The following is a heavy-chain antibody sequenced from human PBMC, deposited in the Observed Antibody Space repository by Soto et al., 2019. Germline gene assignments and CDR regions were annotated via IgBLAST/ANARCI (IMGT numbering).Heavy chain of an antibody. CDR2: IYYSGST. V-gene: IGHV4-61*01. D-gene: IGHD3-10*01. Sequence: ETLSLTCTVSGGSVSSGSYYWSWIRQPPGKGLEWIGYIYYSGSTNYNPSLKSRVTMSADTSKNQFSLRLNSVTAADTAVYYCARDGSDSYGLDVWGQGTTVTVSS. CDR3: ARDGSDSYGLDV. CDR1: GGSVSSGSYY. J-gene: IGHJ6*02.